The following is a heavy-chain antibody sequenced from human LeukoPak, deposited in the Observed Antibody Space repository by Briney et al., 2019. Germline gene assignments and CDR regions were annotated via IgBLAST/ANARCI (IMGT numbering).Heavy chain of an antibody. CDR2: ISPDGSRT. V-gene: IGHV3-74*01. Sequence: GGSLRLSCAASGFTFSRYWMHWVRQAPGKGLVWVSRISPDGSRTTYADSVKDRFTISRDNAKNTVYLQMNSLRAEDTAEYYCARVALGSYNWFDPWGQGTLVTVSS. J-gene: IGHJ5*02. CDR1: GFTFSRYW. CDR3: ARVALGSYNWFDP. D-gene: IGHD3-10*01.